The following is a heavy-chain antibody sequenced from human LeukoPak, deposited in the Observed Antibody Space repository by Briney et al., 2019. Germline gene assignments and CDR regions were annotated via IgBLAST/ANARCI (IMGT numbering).Heavy chain of an antibody. CDR2: IYTSGST. V-gene: IGHV4-61*02. D-gene: IGHD3-3*01. CDR3: ARVRAVIIAGGYYYYMDV. CDR1: GGSISSGSYY. J-gene: IGHJ6*03. Sequence: PSQTLSLTCTVSGGSISSGSYYWSWIRQPDGKGLEWIGRIYTSGSTNYNPSLKSRVTISVDTSKNQFSLKLSSVTAADTAVYYCARVRAVIIAGGYYYYMDVWGKGTTVTVSS.